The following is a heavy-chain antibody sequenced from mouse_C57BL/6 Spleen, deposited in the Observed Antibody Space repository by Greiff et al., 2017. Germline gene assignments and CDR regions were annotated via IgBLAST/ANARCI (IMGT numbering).Heavy chain of an antibody. CDR2: IDPETGGT. J-gene: IGHJ2*01. Sequence: QVQLQQSGAELVRPGASVTLSCKASGYTFTDYEMHWVKQTPVHGLEWIGAIDPETGGTAYNQKFKGTAILTAYKSSSTAYMELRSLTSEDSAVYYCTRNAPYYFDYWGQGTTLTVSS. CDR1: GYTFTDYE. CDR3: TRNAPYYFDY. V-gene: IGHV1-15*01.